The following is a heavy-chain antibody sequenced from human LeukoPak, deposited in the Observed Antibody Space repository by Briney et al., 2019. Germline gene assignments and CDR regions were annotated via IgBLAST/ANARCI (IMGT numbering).Heavy chain of an antibody. CDR2: IRSDGSNK. CDR3: ARENTMIRGVPRGFDI. J-gene: IGHJ3*02. CDR1: GFTFGSYG. D-gene: IGHD3-10*01. V-gene: IGHV3-30*02. Sequence: PGGSLRLSCAASGFTFGSYGMHWVRQAPGKGLEWVTFIRSDGSNKYYADSVKGRFTISRDNAKNSLYLQMNSLRAEDTAVYYCARENTMIRGVPRGFDIWGQGTMVTVSS.